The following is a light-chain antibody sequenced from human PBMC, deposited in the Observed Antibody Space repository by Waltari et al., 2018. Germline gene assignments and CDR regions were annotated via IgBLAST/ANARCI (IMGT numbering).Light chain of an antibody. CDR3: ATWDSSLTAWV. CDR2: DNT. CDR1: TSNIGHNY. Sequence: QSVLTPPPSVSAAPGQRVTISCSGSTSNIGHNYVSWYQQLPGTAPKLLTYDNTKRPSGIPDRFSGSKSGTSATLAITGLQTGDEANYYCATWDSSLTAWVFGGGTHLAVL. V-gene: IGLV1-51*01. J-gene: IGLJ3*02.